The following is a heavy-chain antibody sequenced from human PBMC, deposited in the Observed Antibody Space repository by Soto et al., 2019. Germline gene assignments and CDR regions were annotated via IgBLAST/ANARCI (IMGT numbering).Heavy chain of an antibody. CDR2: ISYDGSNK. D-gene: IGHD6-13*01. Sequence: PAGSLRLSCAASGFTFSSYGMHGDREAPGKGLEWVAGISYDGSNKYYADSVKGRFTISRDNSKNTLYLQMNSLRAEDTAVYYCAKDSSIAAAGTGVEYFDYWGQGTLVTVSS. V-gene: IGHV3-30*18. CDR3: AKDSSIAAAGTGVEYFDY. J-gene: IGHJ4*02. CDR1: GFTFSSYG.